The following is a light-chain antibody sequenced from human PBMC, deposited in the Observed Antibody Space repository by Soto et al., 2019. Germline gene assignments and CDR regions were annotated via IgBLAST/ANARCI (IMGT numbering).Light chain of an antibody. CDR3: TSYAGNKVI. CDR1: SSDVGGYDY. V-gene: IGLV2-8*01. Sequence: QLVLTQPPSASGSPGQSVTISCTGTSSDVGGYDYVSWFQQHPDKAPKLMIYEVSKRPSGVPDRFSGSKSDNTASLTVSGLQAEDEADYYCTSYAGNKVIFGGGTKLTVL. CDR2: EVS. J-gene: IGLJ2*01.